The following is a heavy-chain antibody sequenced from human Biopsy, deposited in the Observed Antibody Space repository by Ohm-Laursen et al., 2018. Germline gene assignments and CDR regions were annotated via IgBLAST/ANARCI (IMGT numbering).Heavy chain of an antibody. D-gene: IGHD3-16*01. V-gene: IGHV4-34*01. CDR2: INYRGST. Sequence: PSDTLSLTCTVSGGSFSGYYWSWIRQPPGKGLEWIGEINYRGSTNYNPSLKSRVTISVDTSKNQFSLKLRSVTAADTAVYYCARAVDYYDPYYYYGLDVWGQGTTVTVSS. CDR3: ARAVDYYDPYYYYGLDV. J-gene: IGHJ6*02. CDR1: GGSFSGYY.